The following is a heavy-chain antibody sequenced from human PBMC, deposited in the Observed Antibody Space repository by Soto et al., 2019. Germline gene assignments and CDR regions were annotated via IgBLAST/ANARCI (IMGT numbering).Heavy chain of an antibody. V-gene: IGHV1-69*13. CDR3: ATTYYYDSSGPQGAFDI. J-gene: IGHJ3*02. CDR1: GGTFSSYA. D-gene: IGHD3-22*01. Sequence: ASVKVSCKASGGTFSSYAISWVRQAPGQGLEWMGGIIPIFGTANYAQKFQGRVTITADESTSTAYMELSSLRSEDTAVYYCATTYYYDSSGPQGAFDIWGQGTMVTVSS. CDR2: IIPIFGTA.